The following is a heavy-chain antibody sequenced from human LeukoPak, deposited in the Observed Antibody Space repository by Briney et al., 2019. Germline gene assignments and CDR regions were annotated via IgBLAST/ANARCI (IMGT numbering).Heavy chain of an antibody. CDR1: GFSFSSYG. Sequence: GGSLRLSCTASGFSFSSYGMHWVRQAPGKGLEWVAVIWYDGSNEYYADSVKGRFTISRDNSKNTLFLQMNSLRAEDTAVYYCATDAGHWFDPWGQGTLVTVSS. CDR3: ATDAGHWFDP. CDR2: IWYDGSNE. V-gene: IGHV3-33*01. J-gene: IGHJ5*02.